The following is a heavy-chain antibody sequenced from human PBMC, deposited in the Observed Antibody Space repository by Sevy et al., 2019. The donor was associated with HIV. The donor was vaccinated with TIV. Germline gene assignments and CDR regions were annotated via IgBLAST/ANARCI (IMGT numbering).Heavy chain of an antibody. CDR1: GFTFSSYG. Sequence: GGSLRLSCAASGFTFSSYGMHWVRQAPGKGLEWVAFIRYDGSNKYYADSVKGRFTISRDNSKNTRYLQMNSLRAEDTAVYYCAKEGQVFGVVIMVYYYYGMDVWGQGTTVTVSS. CDR3: AKEGQVFGVVIMVYYYYGMDV. D-gene: IGHD3-3*01. CDR2: IRYDGSNK. J-gene: IGHJ6*02. V-gene: IGHV3-30*02.